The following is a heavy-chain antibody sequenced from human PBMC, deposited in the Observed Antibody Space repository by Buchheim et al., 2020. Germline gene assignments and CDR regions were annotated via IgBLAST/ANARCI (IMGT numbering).Heavy chain of an antibody. J-gene: IGHJ3*02. CDR3: ARDWRYFDTSGYYSNDVFDI. V-gene: IGHV4-31*03. CDR2: ISYRGST. CDR1: GGSISSGGYY. Sequence: QVQLQESGPGLVKPSQTLTLTCRVSGGSISSGGYYWAWLRQHPGRGLEWIGYISYRGSTFHNPSLNSRVTISVDTSKNQFSLRLTSVTAADTAMYFSARDWRYFDTSGYYSNDVFDIWGQGT. D-gene: IGHD3-22*01.